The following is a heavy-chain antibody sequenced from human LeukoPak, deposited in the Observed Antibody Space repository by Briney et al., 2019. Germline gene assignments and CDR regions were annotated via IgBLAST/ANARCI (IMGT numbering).Heavy chain of an antibody. V-gene: IGHV3-53*01. CDR3: AREHSSSWSFDS. Sequence: GGSLRLSCAASGLTVSSNYMSWVRQAPGKGLEWVSVIYSGGSTYYADSVKGRFTISRDNSKNTLYLQMNSLRAEDTAVYYCAREHSSSWSFDSWGQGTLVTVSS. J-gene: IGHJ4*02. D-gene: IGHD6-13*01. CDR1: GLTVSSNY. CDR2: IYSGGST.